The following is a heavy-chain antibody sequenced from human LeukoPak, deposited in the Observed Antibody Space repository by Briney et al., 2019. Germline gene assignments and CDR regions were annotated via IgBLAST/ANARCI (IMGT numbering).Heavy chain of an antibody. CDR2: IYYSGST. V-gene: IGHV4-31*03. Sequence: SETLSLTCTVSGGSICSGGYYWSWIRQHPGKGLEWIGYIYYSGSTYYNPSLKSRVTISVDTSKNQFSLKLSSVTAADTAVYYCARYSYGYRWFDPWGQGTLVTVSS. J-gene: IGHJ5*02. D-gene: IGHD5-18*01. CDR3: ARYSYGYRWFDP. CDR1: GGSICSGGYY.